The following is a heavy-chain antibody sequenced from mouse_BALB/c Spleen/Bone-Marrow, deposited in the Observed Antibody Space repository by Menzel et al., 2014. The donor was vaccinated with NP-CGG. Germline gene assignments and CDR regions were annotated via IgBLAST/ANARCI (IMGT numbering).Heavy chain of an antibody. CDR3: ARGYDYDYAMDY. Sequence: VQLQKPGPGLVKPSQSLSLTCSVTGYSITSGYYWNWIRQFPGNKLEWMGYISYDGSNNYNPSLKNRISITRDTSKNQFFLKLNSVTTEDTATYYCARGYDYDYAMDYWGQGTSVTVSS. D-gene: IGHD2-4*01. V-gene: IGHV3-6*02. J-gene: IGHJ4*01. CDR2: ISYDGSN. CDR1: GYSITSGYY.